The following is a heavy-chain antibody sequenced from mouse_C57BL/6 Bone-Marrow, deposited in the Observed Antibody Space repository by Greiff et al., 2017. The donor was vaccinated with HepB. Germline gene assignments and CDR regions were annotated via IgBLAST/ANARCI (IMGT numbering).Heavy chain of an antibody. D-gene: IGHD1-1*01. CDR1: GYTFTSYW. V-gene: IGHV1-50*01. Sequence: QVQLQQPGAELVKPGASVKLSCKASGYTFTSYWMQWVKQRPGQGLEWSGEIDPSDSYTNYNQKFKGKATLTVDTSSSTAYMQLSSLTSEDSAVYYCARSTTVVDYYAMDYWGQGTSVTVSS. CDR2: IDPSDSYT. J-gene: IGHJ4*01. CDR3: ARSTTVVDYYAMDY.